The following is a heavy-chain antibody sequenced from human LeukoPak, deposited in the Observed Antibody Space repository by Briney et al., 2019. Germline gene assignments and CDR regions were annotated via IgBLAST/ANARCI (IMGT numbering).Heavy chain of an antibody. CDR1: GGSISSSGYY. CDR3: ARLGYCSSTSCHLSWFDP. Sequence: SETLSLTCTVSGGSISSSGYYWGWIRQPPGKGLEWIGSIYYSGSTYYNPSLKSRVTISVDTSKNQFSLKVNSVTAADTAVYYCARLGYCSSTSCHLSWFDPWGQGTLVAVSS. CDR2: IYYSGST. D-gene: IGHD2-2*01. V-gene: IGHV4-39*01. J-gene: IGHJ5*02.